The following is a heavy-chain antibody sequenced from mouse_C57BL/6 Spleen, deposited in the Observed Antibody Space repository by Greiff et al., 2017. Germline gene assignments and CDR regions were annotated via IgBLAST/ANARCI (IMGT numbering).Heavy chain of an antibody. Sequence: QVQLQQPGAELVRPGTSVKLSCKASGYTFTSYWMHWVKQRPGQGLEWIGVIDPSDSYTNYNQKFKGKATLTVDTSSSTAYMQLSSLTSEDSAVYYCARREWLRRVYYFDYWGQGTTLTVSS. V-gene: IGHV1-59*01. D-gene: IGHD2-2*01. CDR1: GYTFTSYW. CDR3: ARREWLRRVYYFDY. J-gene: IGHJ2*01. CDR2: IDPSDSYT.